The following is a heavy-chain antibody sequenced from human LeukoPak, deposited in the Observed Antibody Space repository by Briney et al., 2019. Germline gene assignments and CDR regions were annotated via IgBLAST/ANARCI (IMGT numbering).Heavy chain of an antibody. V-gene: IGHV3-30*04. Sequence: AGSLRLSCAASGFTFSSYAMHWVRQAPGKGLEWVAVISYDGSNKYYADSVKGRFTISRDNSKNTLYLQMNSLRAEDTAVYYGSRDELLWFGELFSADYWGQGTLVTVSS. CDR1: GFTFSSYA. J-gene: IGHJ4*02. CDR2: ISYDGSNK. D-gene: IGHD3-10*01. CDR3: SRDELLWFGELFSADY.